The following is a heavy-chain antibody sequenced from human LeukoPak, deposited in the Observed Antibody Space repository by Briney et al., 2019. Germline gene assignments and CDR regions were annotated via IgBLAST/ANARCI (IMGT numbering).Heavy chain of an antibody. Sequence: GGSLRLSCAASGFTLTGYLVHWVRQAPGKGLEWVAVMSFEGYVYCAESLKDRFTVSRDNSKNMIYLHMNSLRAVDTALYYCVREGKHYHDHGASFAYWGQGTMVTVSS. CDR3: VREGKHYHDHGASFAY. D-gene: IGHD4-17*01. V-gene: IGHV3-30*04. CDR1: GFTLTGYL. J-gene: IGHJ4*02. CDR2: MSFEGYV.